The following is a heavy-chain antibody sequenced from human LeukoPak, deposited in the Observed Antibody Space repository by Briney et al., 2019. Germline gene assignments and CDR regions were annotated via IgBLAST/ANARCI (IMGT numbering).Heavy chain of an antibody. Sequence: PSETLSLTCTVSGGSISSSSYYWGWIRRPPGKGLEWIGGIYYSGSTYYNPSLKSRVTISVDTSKNQFSLKLSSVTAADTAVYYCARDMTTVRPRPHNWFDPWGQGTLVTVSS. CDR1: GGSISSSSYY. D-gene: IGHD4-11*01. V-gene: IGHV4-39*07. CDR3: ARDMTTVRPRPHNWFDP. J-gene: IGHJ5*02. CDR2: IYYSGST.